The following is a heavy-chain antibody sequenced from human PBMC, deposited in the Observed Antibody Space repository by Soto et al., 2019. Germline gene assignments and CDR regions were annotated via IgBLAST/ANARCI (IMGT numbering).Heavy chain of an antibody. D-gene: IGHD5-12*01. V-gene: IGHV1-69*13. Sequence: GASVKVSCKASGGTFSSYAISWVRQAPGQGLEWMGGIIPIFGTANYAQKFQGRVTITADESTSTAYMELSSLRSEDTAVYYCAAERAEMATTPFDYWGQGTLVTVSS. CDR1: GGTFSSYA. CDR2: IIPIFGTA. CDR3: AAERAEMATTPFDY. J-gene: IGHJ4*02.